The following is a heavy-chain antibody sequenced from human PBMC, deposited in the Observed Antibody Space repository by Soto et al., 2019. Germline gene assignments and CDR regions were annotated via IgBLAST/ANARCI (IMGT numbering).Heavy chain of an antibody. J-gene: IGHJ6*02. CDR3: ARENYAAAAGTYRGHYYGMDV. V-gene: IGHV4-4*07. Sequence: PSETLSLTCNVSGGSISSYYWSWIRQPAGKGLEWIGRIYYSGGTNYNPSLKSRVTMSVDTSKNQFSLKLSSVTAADTAVYYCARENYAAAAGTYRGHYYGMDVWGQGTTVTVS. CDR2: IYYSGGT. D-gene: IGHD6-13*01. CDR1: GGSISSYY.